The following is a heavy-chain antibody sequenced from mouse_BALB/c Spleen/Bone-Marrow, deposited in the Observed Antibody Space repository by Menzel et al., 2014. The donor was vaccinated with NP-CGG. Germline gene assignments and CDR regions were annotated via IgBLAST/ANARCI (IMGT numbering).Heavy chain of an antibody. CDR1: GYTFSGYW. Sequence: QVQLKESGAELMKPGASVKISCKATGYTFSGYWIEWVKQRPGHGLEWIGEILPGSASNKYNEKFKGKVTFIADTSSNTALLQLSSLTSEDYAVYYCARRYGKGRNFDVWGAGTTLTVSS. J-gene: IGHJ1*01. V-gene: IGHV1-9*01. CDR2: ILPGSASN. D-gene: IGHD2-1*01. CDR3: ARRYGKGRNFDV.